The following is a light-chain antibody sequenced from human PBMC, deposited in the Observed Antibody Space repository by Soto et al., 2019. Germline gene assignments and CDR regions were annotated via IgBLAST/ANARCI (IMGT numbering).Light chain of an antibody. CDR3: SSYSTSSALV. CDR2: DVS. V-gene: IGLV2-14*03. J-gene: IGLJ2*01. Sequence: QSALTQPASVSGSPGQSITISCAGTSADIGAFNYVSWYQHHPGKAPKLLIYDVSDRPSGVSTRFSASKSANTASLTISGLQADDEADYCCSSYSTSSALVFGGGTKVTVL. CDR1: SADIGAFNY.